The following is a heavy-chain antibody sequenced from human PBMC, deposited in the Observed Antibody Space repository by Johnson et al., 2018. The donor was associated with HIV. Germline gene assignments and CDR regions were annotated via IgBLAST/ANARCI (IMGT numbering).Heavy chain of an antibody. CDR3: AKARGYDPYDAFDI. CDR2: ISYDGSDK. V-gene: IGHV3-30*18. J-gene: IGHJ3*02. CDR1: GFTFSSYG. D-gene: IGHD5-12*01. Sequence: QVQLVESGGGVVQPGRSLRLSCAASGFTFSSYGMHWVRQAPGKGLEWVAVISYDGSDKYYADSVKGRFTISRDNSKNTLYLQMNSLRAEDTAVYYCAKARGYDPYDAFDIWGQGTMVTVSS.